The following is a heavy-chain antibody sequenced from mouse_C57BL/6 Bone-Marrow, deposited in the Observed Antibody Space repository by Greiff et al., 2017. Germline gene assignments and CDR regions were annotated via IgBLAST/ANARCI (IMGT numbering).Heavy chain of an antibody. D-gene: IGHD2-2*01. CDR1: GYAFSSSW. V-gene: IGHV1-82*01. CDR3: ARGGYDAWFAY. J-gene: IGHJ3*01. CDR2: IYPGDGDT. Sequence: QVQLQQSGPELVKPGASVKISCKASGYAFSSSWMNWVKQRPGKGLEWIGRIYPGDGDTNYHGKFKGTATLTADKSSSTAYMQLSSLTSEDSAVYFCARGGYDAWFAYWGQGTLVTVSA.